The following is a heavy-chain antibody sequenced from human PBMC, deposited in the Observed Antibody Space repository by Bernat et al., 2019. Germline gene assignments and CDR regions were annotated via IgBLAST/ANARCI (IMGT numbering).Heavy chain of an antibody. CDR1: GFTFSSYS. V-gene: IGHV3-48*01. D-gene: IGHD3-10*01. CDR2: ISSSSTI. Sequence: EVQLVESGGGLVQPGGSLRLSCAASGFTFSSYSMNWVRQAPGKGLEWVSYISSSSTIYYADSVKGRFTISRDNAKNSLYLQMNSLRAEDTAVYYCARGCGSGTSICHYYYYYGMDVWGQGTTVTVSS. J-gene: IGHJ6*02. CDR3: ARGCGSGTSICHYYYYYGMDV.